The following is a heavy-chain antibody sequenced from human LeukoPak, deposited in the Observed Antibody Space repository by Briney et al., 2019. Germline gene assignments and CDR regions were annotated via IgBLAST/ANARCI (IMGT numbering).Heavy chain of an antibody. CDR1: GGSISGYY. J-gene: IGHJ4*02. CDR3: ARDRVGTTDY. Sequence: KPSETLSLTCTVSGGSISGYYWSWIRQPAGKGLEWIGRIYSSGSATYNPSLKSRVTMSVDTSKNQFSLKLSSVTAADTAVYYCARDRVGTTDYWGQGTLVTVSS. V-gene: IGHV4-4*07. D-gene: IGHD1-1*01. CDR2: IYSSGSA.